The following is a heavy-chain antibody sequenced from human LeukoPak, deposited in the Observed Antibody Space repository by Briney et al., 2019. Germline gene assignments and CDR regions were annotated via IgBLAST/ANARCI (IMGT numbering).Heavy chain of an antibody. CDR3: ARERSGSYYFDY. Sequence: NSSETLSLTCTVSGGSIGSYYWSWIRQPPGKGLEWIGEINHSGSTNYNPSLKSRVTISVGTSKNQFSLKLSSVTAADTAVYYCARERSGSYYFDYWGQGTLVTVSS. J-gene: IGHJ4*02. V-gene: IGHV4-34*01. D-gene: IGHD1-26*01. CDR1: GGSIGSYY. CDR2: INHSGST.